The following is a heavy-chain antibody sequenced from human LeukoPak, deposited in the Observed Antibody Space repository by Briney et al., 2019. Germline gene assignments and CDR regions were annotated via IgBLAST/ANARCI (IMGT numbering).Heavy chain of an antibody. CDR1: GGSISSSNFY. V-gene: IGHV4-39*01. CDR2: IYYSGST. Sequence: PSETLSLTCTVSGGSISSSNFYWVWIRQPPGKGLDWIGSIYYSGSTYYNPSLKSRVTISKVTSKNQFSLKLSSVTAADTAVYYCARSRGKFDPWGQGTLVTVSS. J-gene: IGHJ5*02. D-gene: IGHD5-24*01. CDR3: ARSRGKFDP.